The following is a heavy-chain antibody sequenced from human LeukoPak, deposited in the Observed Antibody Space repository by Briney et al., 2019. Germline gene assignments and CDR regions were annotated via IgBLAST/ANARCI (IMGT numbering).Heavy chain of an antibody. CDR1: GFTFTSSA. Sequence: GASVKVSCKASGFTFTSSAVQWVRQARGQRLEWIGWIVVGSGNTNYAQKFQERVTITRDMSTSTAYMELSSLGSEDTAVYYCAAVCSSTSCYTAPSMDVWGQGTTVTVSS. CDR2: IVVGSGNT. D-gene: IGHD2-2*02. J-gene: IGHJ6*02. V-gene: IGHV1-58*01. CDR3: AAVCSSTSCYTAPSMDV.